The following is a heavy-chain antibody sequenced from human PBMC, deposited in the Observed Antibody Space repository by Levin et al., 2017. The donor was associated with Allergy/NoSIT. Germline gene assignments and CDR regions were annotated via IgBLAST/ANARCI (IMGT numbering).Heavy chain of an antibody. CDR3: ARRVPTRAWLQLDYHYGMDV. D-gene: IGHD5-24*01. CDR2: ISSSGSVT. V-gene: IGHV3-23*01. J-gene: IGHJ6*02. Sequence: QAGGSLRLSCSASGFTFNKFAMSWVRQAPGKGLDWVSGISSSGSVTYYADSVKGRFAVSRDNSRNTLDLQMNNLAAEDTAVYYCARRVPTRAWLQLDYHYGMDVWGQGTTVSVSS. CDR1: GFTFNKFA.